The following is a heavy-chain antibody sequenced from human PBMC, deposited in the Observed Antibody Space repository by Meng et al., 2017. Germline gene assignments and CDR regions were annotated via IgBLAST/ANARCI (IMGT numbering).Heavy chain of an antibody. D-gene: IGHD3-22*01. CDR1: GFTFSSYS. Sequence: GESLKISCAASGFTFSSYSMNWVRQAPGKGLEWVAVISYDGSNKYYADSVKGRFTISGDNSKNTLYLQMNSLRAEDTAVYYCARGSVVISAELSYYGMDVWGQGTTVTVSS. CDR3: ARGSVVISAELSYYGMDV. V-gene: IGHV3-30*03. CDR2: ISYDGSNK. J-gene: IGHJ6*02.